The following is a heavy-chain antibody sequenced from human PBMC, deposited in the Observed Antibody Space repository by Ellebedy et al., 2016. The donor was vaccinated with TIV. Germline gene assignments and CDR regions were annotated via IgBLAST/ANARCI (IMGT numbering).Heavy chain of an antibody. D-gene: IGHD1/OR15-1a*01. Sequence: SETLSLTXDVSGGSLTTGDFSWSWVRQAPGKGLEWIAYIYHTGATYYNPSLKSRLTISVDRPKNRFSLKVKSVTAADTAVYYCARLWVSRGPMWNSRFDPWGQGTLVTVSS. V-gene: IGHV4-30-2*01. J-gene: IGHJ5*02. CDR3: ARLWVSRGPMWNSRFDP. CDR1: GGSLTTGDFS. CDR2: IYHTGAT.